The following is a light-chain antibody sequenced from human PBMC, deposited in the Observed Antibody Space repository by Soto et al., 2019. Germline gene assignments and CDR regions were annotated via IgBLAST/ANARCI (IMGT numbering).Light chain of an antibody. V-gene: IGLV1-40*01. CDR2: NNN. CDR1: SSNIGAGYD. Sequence: QSVLTQPPSVSGAPGQRVTISCTGSSSNIGAGYDVHWYQQLPGTAPKLLIYNNNNRPSGVPDRFSGSKSVTSASLAITGPQADDEADYYCQSYDSSLSGVVFGGGTKLTVL. CDR3: QSYDSSLSGVV. J-gene: IGLJ2*01.